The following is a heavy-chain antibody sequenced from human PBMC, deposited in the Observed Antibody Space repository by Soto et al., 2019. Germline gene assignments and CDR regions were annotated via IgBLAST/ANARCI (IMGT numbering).Heavy chain of an antibody. CDR3: ARDRPTGH. CDR1: GYTFENYA. Sequence: QVQLVQSGAEVKKPGASVKVSCKASGYTFENYAISWYRQATGQGLEWMGWISGDTHNAIYAQKFQGRVSLTRDRSTTTAYMELTSLTYDDTAVYYCARDRPTGHGGQGTLVTVSA. CDR2: ISGDTHNA. J-gene: IGHJ4*02. V-gene: IGHV1-18*01.